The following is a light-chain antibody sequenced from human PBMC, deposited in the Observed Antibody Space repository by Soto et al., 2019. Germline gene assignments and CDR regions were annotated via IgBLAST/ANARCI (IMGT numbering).Light chain of an antibody. CDR1: SSDVGGYNY. CDR3: SSYTSSSNWV. CDR2: EVS. Sequence: QSALTQPASVSGSPGQSITISCTGTSSDVGGYNYVSWYQQQPGKAPKLMIYEVSNRPSGVSNRFSGSKSGNTASLTISGLQAEDEADYYCSSYTSSSNWVFGGGTKRTVL. J-gene: IGLJ3*02. V-gene: IGLV2-14*01.